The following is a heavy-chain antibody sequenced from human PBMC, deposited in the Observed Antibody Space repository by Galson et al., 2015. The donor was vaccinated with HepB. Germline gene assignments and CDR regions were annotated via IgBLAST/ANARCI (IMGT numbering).Heavy chain of an antibody. D-gene: IGHD2-21*02. Sequence: SLRLSCAASGFTFSSYAMHWVRQAPGKGLEWVAVISYDGSNKYYADSVKGRFTISRDNSKNTLYLQMNSLRAEDTAVYYCARGSHIVVVTGYSIEGYFQHWGQGTLVTVSS. CDR3: ARGSHIVVVTGYSIEGYFQH. CDR1: GFTFSSYA. CDR2: ISYDGSNK. V-gene: IGHV3-30-3*01. J-gene: IGHJ1*01.